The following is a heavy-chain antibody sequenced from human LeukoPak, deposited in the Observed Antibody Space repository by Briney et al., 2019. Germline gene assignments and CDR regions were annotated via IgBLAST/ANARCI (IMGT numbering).Heavy chain of an antibody. J-gene: IGHJ3*02. CDR3: ASSTGRAFDI. Sequence: SETLSLTCTVSGGSISSYYWSWIRQPPGKGLEWIGYIYYSGSTNYNPSLKSRVTISVDKSKNQFTLKLSSVTAADTAVYYCASSTGRAFDIWGQGTMVTVSS. CDR2: IYYSGST. CDR1: GGSISSYY. V-gene: IGHV4-59*08.